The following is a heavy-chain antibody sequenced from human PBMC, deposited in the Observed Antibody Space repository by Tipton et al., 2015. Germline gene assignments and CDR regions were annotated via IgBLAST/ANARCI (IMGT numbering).Heavy chain of an antibody. CDR2: ISHSGST. D-gene: IGHD3-9*01. J-gene: IGHJ4*02. CDR3: ACHDYDLLTRDYQTVDY. Sequence: TLSLTCAVSAYSISSDYYWGWIRQPPGKGLEWIGTISHSGSTYYTPSLKSRVTISADTPKNQFSLRLSSVTAADTAVYYCACHDYDLLTRDYQTVDYWGQGTVVTVSS. CDR1: AYSISSDYY. V-gene: IGHV4-38-2*01.